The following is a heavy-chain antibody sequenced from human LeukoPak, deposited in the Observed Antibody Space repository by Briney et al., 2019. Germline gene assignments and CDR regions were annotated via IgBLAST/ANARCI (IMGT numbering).Heavy chain of an antibody. CDR1: GFTFSTYS. CDR3: ARDLGLYDYGGNIDY. CDR2: ISSSSRTM. Sequence: PGGSLRLSCAASGFTFSTYSMNWVRQAPGKGLEWISYISSSSRTMYYADSVKGRLTISRDNAKKSLYLQMNSLRAEDTAVYYCARDLGLYDYGGNIDYWGQGTLVTVSS. D-gene: IGHD4-23*01. J-gene: IGHJ4*02. V-gene: IGHV3-48*04.